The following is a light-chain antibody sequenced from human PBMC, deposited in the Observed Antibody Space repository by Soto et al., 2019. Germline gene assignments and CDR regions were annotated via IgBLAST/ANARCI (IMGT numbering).Light chain of an antibody. CDR3: CSYAATSTLV. CDR2: EVS. Sequence: QSALTQPASVSGSPGQSITISCTGISSDVGDYDYVSWYQQHPGKAPKLMIYEVSNRPSGVSNRFSGSKSGNTASLTISGLQADDEADYYCCSYAATSTLVFGGGTQLTVL. J-gene: IGLJ3*02. V-gene: IGLV2-14*01. CDR1: SSDVGDYDY.